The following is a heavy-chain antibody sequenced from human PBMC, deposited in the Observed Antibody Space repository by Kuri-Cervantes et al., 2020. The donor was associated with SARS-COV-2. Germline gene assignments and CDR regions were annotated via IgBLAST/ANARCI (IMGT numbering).Heavy chain of an antibody. V-gene: IGHV3-48*03. J-gene: IGHJ4*02. CDR2: IGNTDSTT. CDR3: ARDLSQYGDPGFDF. Sequence: GGSLRLSCAASGFTFNSYEVNWVRQAPGKGLEWLSYIGNTDSTTYYADSVKGRFTIPRDNAKNLLYLQMNSLRAEDTALFYCARDLSQYGDPGFDFWGQGTLVTVSS. CDR1: GFTFNSYE. D-gene: IGHD4-17*01.